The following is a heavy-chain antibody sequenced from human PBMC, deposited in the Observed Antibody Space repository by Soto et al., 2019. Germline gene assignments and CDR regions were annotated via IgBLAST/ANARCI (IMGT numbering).Heavy chain of an antibody. CDR2: FIPIFETA. Sequence: QGQLVQSGAEVKKPGSSVKVSCKASGGTLSNYGFSWVRQAPGQGLEWIGAFIPIFETAKYAQKFQGRVTITADESTSTVYMELSSLRYEDTAVYHCARVGYNNNGHMDWLDPWGQGTLVTVSS. D-gene: IGHD1-20*01. J-gene: IGHJ5*02. V-gene: IGHV1-69*01. CDR3: ARVGYNNNGHMDWLDP. CDR1: GGTLSNYG.